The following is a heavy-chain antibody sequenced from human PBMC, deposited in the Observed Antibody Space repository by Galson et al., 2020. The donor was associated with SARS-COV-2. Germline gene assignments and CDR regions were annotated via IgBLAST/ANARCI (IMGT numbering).Heavy chain of an antibody. CDR3: ASCDVLLWFGEPGEAFDI. D-gene: IGHD3-10*01. CDR1: GFTVSSNY. V-gene: IGHV3-53*01. Sequence: GGSLRLSCAASGFTVSSNYMSWVRQAPGKGLEWVSVIYSGGSTYYADSVKGRFTISRDNSKNTLYLQMNSLRAEDTAVYYCASCDVLLWFGEPGEAFDIWGQGTMVTVSS. CDR2: IYSGGST. J-gene: IGHJ3*02.